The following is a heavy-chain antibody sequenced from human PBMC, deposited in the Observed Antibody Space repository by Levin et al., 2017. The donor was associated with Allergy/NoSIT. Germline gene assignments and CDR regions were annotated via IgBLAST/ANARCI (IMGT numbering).Heavy chain of an antibody. V-gene: IGHV3-30*03. Sequence: PGGSLRLSCAASGFSFSGYAMHWVRQAPGKGLEWVAVISSDGRNTFSANSLKGRFTTSRDNSKSTLYLQMNSLNTDDTAVYYCARLYTSAWADYWGQGTLVTVSS. CDR3: ARLYTSAWADY. D-gene: IGHD6-25*01. CDR2: ISSDGRNT. J-gene: IGHJ4*02. CDR1: GFSFSGYA.